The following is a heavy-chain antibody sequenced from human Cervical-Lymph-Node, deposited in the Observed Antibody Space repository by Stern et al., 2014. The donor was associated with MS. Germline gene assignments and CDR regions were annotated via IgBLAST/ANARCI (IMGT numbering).Heavy chain of an antibody. CDR3: ATHRGRVTYYYGMDV. Sequence: QVQLVQSGGEVKKPGASVKVSCKVSGYTLSHICMHWVRQAPGKGLEWMGGFDPEHGKTRYEQKFQGRVTMAEDRSTDTAYMELSSLRSEDTAVYYCATHRGRVTYYYGMDVWGQGTTVTVSS. CDR1: GYTLSHIC. CDR2: FDPEHGKT. V-gene: IGHV1-24*01. D-gene: IGHD2-21*02. J-gene: IGHJ6*02.